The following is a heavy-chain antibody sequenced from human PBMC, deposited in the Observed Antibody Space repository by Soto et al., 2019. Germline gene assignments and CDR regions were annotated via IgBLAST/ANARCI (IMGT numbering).Heavy chain of an antibody. CDR3: ASTAASFDY. CDR2: ISYDGSNK. Sequence: GGSLRLSCAASGFTFSSYAMHWVRQAPGKGLEWVAVISYDGSNKYYADSVKGRFTISRDNSKNTLYLQMNSLRAEDTAVYYCASTAASFDYWGQGTMGTVSS. J-gene: IGHJ4*02. D-gene: IGHD2-2*01. V-gene: IGHV3-30-3*01. CDR1: GFTFSSYA.